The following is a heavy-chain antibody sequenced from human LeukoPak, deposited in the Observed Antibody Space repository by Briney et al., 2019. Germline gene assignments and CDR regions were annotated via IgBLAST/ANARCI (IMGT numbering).Heavy chain of an antibody. CDR1: GGSISSYY. CDR3: ARGETGDLFFDY. J-gene: IGHJ4*02. CDR2: IYYSGST. D-gene: IGHD7-27*01. Sequence: SETLSLTCTVSGGSISSYYWSWIRQPTGKGLEWIGYIYYSGSTNYNPSLKSRVTISVDTSKNQFSLKLSSVTAADTAVYYCARGETGDLFFDYWGQGTLVTVSS. V-gene: IGHV4-59*01.